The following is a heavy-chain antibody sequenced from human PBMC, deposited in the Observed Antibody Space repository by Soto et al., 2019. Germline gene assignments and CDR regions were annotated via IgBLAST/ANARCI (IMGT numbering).Heavy chain of an antibody. V-gene: IGHV4-30-2*01. J-gene: IGHJ5*02. CDR1: GDSISNDEYS. D-gene: IGHD2-15*01. Sequence: SETLPLTCGVSGDSISNDEYSWSWIRQPPGRGLEWLGYIYHTGSTYYIPSLESRLTMSLGRSKNHFSLRLTSVTAADTAVYYCARILVPDNWFDPWGQGVLVTVSS. CDR2: IYHTGST. CDR3: ARILVPDNWFDP.